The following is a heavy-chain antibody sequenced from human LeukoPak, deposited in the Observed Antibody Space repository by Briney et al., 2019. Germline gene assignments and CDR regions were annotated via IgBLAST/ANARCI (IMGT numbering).Heavy chain of an antibody. V-gene: IGHV1-8*01. D-gene: IGHD4-17*01. CDR3: ASPTVTTIAFDI. J-gene: IGHJ3*02. CDR1: GYTFTSYD. CDR2: MNPNSGNT. Sequence: ASVKVSCKASGYTFTSYDINWVRQATGQGLEWMGWMNPNSGNTGYAQKFQGRVTMTRNTSISTAYMELSSLRSEDTAVYYCASPTVTTIAFDIWGQGTMVTVSS.